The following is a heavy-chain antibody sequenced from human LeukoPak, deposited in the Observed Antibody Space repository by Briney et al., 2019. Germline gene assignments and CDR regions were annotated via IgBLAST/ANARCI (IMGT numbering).Heavy chain of an antibody. CDR3: ARSRPPDY. Sequence: SETLSLTCTVSGGSISSSSYYWGWIRQPPGKGLEWIGSIYYSGSTYYNPSLKSRVTISVDTSKNQFSLKLSSVTAADTAVYYCARSRPPDYWGQGTLVTVSS. J-gene: IGHJ4*02. V-gene: IGHV4-39*07. CDR1: GGSISSSSYY. CDR2: IYYSGST.